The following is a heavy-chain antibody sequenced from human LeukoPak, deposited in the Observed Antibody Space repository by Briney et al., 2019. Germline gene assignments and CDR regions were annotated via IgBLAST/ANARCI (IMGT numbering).Heavy chain of an antibody. CDR1: RFIFYSYA. CDR2: ITSSGSST. CDR3: TRGPGYDYVWGTYRADY. D-gene: IGHD3-16*02. Sequence: GGSLRLSCSASRFIFYSYAMHWVRQAPGRGLEYVAAITSSGSSTFHANSVKGRFTISRDNSKNTLYLQMGSLRPEDMAVYFCTRGPGYDYVWGTYRADYWGQGTLVTVSS. V-gene: IGHV3-64*01. J-gene: IGHJ4*02.